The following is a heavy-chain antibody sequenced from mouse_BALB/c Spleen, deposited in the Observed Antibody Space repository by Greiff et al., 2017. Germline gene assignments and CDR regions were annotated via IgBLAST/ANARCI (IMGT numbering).Heavy chain of an antibody. CDR3: ARDRGTTVVGAMDY. J-gene: IGHJ4*01. D-gene: IGHD1-1*01. V-gene: IGHV2-9*02. Sequence: VKLVESGPGLVAPSQSLSITCTVSGFSLTSYGVHWVRQPPGKGLEWLGVIWAGGSTNYNSALMSRLSISKDNSKSQVFLKMNSLQTDDTAMYYCARDRGTTVVGAMDYWDQGTSVTVSS. CDR1: GFSLTSYG. CDR2: IWAGGST.